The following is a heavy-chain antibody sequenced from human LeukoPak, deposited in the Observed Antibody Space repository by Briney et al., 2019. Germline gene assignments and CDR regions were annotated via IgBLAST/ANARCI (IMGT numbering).Heavy chain of an antibody. J-gene: IGHJ3*02. CDR2: IIVIFGTA. Sequence: SVKVSCKASVGTFRSYTISWVRQAPGQGLEWMGGIIVIFGTANYAQKFQGRVTITADESTSTAYMELSSLRSEDTAVYYCARGPGRGFDIWGQGTMVTVSS. D-gene: IGHD7-27*01. CDR3: ARGPGRGFDI. V-gene: IGHV1-69*13. CDR1: VGTFRSYT.